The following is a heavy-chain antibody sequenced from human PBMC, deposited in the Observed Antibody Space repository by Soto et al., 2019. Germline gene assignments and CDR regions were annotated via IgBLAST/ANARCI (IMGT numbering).Heavy chain of an antibody. J-gene: IGHJ6*02. CDR1: GGSFSTYG. CDR3: ATAVTAGIYYNYGMDV. D-gene: IGHD6-13*01. CDR2: IIPAYATE. Sequence: QVHLVQSGAEVKKPGSSVNISCKASGGSFSTYGINWVRKSPGQGLEWMGGIIPAYATENYAQKFQGRVTITADKSTNIAHMQMSRLRSEDTAVYYCATAVTAGIYYNYGMDVWGQGTTVTVSS. V-gene: IGHV1-69*14.